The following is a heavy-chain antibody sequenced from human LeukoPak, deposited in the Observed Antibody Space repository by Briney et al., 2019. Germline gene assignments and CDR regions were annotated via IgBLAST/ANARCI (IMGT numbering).Heavy chain of an antibody. D-gene: IGHD1-1*01. V-gene: IGHV3-23*01. Sequence: GGSLRLSCAASGFTFSNYGMSWVRQAPGKGLVWVSAISGSGSATYYADSVKGRFTISRDTSKNTLYLQMNSLRVEDTAVYYCAKEWNLGGFDYWGQGTLVTVSS. CDR3: AKEWNLGGFDY. CDR1: GFTFSNYG. J-gene: IGHJ4*02. CDR2: ISGSGSAT.